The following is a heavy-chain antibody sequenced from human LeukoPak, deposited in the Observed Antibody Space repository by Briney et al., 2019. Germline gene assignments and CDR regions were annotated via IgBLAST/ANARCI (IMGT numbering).Heavy chain of an antibody. J-gene: IGHJ5*02. CDR3: ARDELLNRNWFDP. CDR2: INWNGDST. V-gene: IGHV3-20*04. CDR1: GFKFDDYG. D-gene: IGHD3-10*01. Sequence: PGGSLRLSCRGSGFKFDDYGVIWVRQAPGKGLEWVSDINWNGDSTGYAHSVRGRFTISRDNSKNSVYLQMNSLRVEDTAFYYCARDELLNRNWFDPWGQGTLVTVSS.